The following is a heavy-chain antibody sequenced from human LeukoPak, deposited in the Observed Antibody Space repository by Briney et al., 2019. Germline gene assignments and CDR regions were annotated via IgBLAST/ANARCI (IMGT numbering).Heavy chain of an antibody. Sequence: PGGSLRLACAASGFTFISYSMKCVRQAPGNGLEWVSSISSSSSYIYYADSVKGRFTISRDNAKNSLYLQMNSLRAEDTAVYYCARYREMNDYVWGSYQYYYYGMDVWGQGTTVTVSS. CDR1: GFTFISYS. CDR3: ARYREMNDYVWGSYQYYYYGMDV. J-gene: IGHJ6*02. CDR2: ISSSSSYI. D-gene: IGHD3-16*02. V-gene: IGHV3-21*01.